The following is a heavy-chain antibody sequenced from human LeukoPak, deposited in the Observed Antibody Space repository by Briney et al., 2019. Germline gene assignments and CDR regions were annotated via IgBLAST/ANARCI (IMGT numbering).Heavy chain of an antibody. Sequence: GRSLRLSCAASGFTFSSYGMHWVRQAPGKGLEWVAVISYDGSNKYYADSVKGRFTISRDNAKNTLYLQMNSLRAEDTAMYYCARAIGLDFDFWGQGTLVTVSS. V-gene: IGHV3-30*03. CDR3: ARAIGLDFDF. J-gene: IGHJ4*02. CDR2: ISYDGSNK. D-gene: IGHD2/OR15-2a*01. CDR1: GFTFSSYG.